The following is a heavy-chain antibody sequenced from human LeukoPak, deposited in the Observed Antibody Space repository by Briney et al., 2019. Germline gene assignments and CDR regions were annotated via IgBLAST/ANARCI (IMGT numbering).Heavy chain of an antibody. Sequence: GGSLRLSCAASGFTFSSYSMNWVRQAPGKGLEWVSSISSSSSYIYYADSVKGRFTISRDNSKNTLYLQMNSLRAEDTAVYYCANAPNYGSGSYWADYWGQGTLVTVSS. CDR1: GFTFSSYS. CDR3: ANAPNYGSGSYWADY. J-gene: IGHJ4*02. CDR2: ISSSSSYI. V-gene: IGHV3-21*01. D-gene: IGHD3-10*01.